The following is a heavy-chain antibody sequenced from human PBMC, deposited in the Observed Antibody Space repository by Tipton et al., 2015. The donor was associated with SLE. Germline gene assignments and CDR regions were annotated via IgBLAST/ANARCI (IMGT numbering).Heavy chain of an antibody. CDR3: ARILGQRSGSDWSDAFDI. V-gene: IGHV3-7*01. D-gene: IGHD6-19*01. Sequence: GSLRLSCVASGFTLSDHWMYWVRQAPGKGLEWVANIGQDGRTLDYVDSVKGRFTISRDNAQNPVFLQMNSLRVDDTAVYYCARILGQRSGSDWSDAFDIWDQGTMVTVSS. CDR1: GFTLSDHW. CDR2: IGQDGRTL. J-gene: IGHJ3*02.